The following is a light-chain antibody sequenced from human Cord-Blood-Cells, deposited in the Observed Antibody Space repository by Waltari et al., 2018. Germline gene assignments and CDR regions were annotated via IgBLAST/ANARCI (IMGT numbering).Light chain of an antibody. CDR2: AAS. CDR3: QQANSFPWT. J-gene: IGKJ1*01. CDR1: QGISSW. V-gene: IGKV1-12*01. Sequence: DIQMTQSPSSVSASVGDRVTITGRASQGISSWLAWYQQKPGKAPKLLIYAASSLQSGVPSRFSGSGSGTDFTLTISSLQPEDYYCQQANSFPWTFGQGTKVEIK.